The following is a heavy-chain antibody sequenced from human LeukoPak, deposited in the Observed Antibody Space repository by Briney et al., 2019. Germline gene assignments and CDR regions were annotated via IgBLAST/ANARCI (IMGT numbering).Heavy chain of an antibody. J-gene: IGHJ4*02. Sequence: ASVTVSCKASGYTFTGYYMHWVRQAPGQGLEWMGWINPNSGGTNYAQKFQGRVTMTRDTSISTAYMELSRLRSDDTAVYYCARIGPGIAAAGPDYWGQGTLVTVSS. CDR1: GYTFTGYY. D-gene: IGHD6-13*01. V-gene: IGHV1-2*02. CDR3: ARIGPGIAAAGPDY. CDR2: INPNSGGT.